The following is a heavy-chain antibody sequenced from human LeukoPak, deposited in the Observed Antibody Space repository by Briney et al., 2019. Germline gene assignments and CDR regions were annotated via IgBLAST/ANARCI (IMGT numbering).Heavy chain of an antibody. V-gene: IGHV5-51*01. J-gene: IGHJ3*02. CDR1: GYSFTSYW. Sequence: GESLKISCKGSGYSFTSYWIGWVRQMPGKGLEWMGIIYPGDSDPRYSPSFQGQVTISADKSISTAYLQWSSLKASDTAMYYCARPLFGGSYYFGAFDIWGQGTMVTVSS. CDR2: IYPGDSDP. CDR3: ARPLFGGSYYFGAFDI. D-gene: IGHD1-26*01.